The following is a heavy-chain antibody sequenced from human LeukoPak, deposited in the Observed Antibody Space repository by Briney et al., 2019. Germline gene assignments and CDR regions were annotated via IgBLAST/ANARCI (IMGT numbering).Heavy chain of an antibody. CDR3: AKALSRVLRSTIDY. CDR2: ISSSGGNT. CDR1: GFTFNNHA. J-gene: IGHJ4*02. D-gene: IGHD3-3*01. V-gene: IGHV3-23*01. Sequence: PGGSLRLSCAASGFTFNNHAMTWVRQAPGQGLECVSTISSSGGNTYYADSVKGRFTISRDNSKNTLYLQMNSLRADNTALYYCAKALSRVLRSTIDYWGQGTLVTVSS.